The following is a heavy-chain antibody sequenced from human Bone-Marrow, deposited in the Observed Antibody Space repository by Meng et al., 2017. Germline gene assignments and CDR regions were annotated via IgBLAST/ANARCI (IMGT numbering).Heavy chain of an antibody. J-gene: IGHJ5*02. D-gene: IGHD2-15*01. V-gene: IGHV4-31*01. CDR3: ARGRASCSSGGCSLGWFDP. CDR1: GGSINIAGYN. Sequence: VPVQESGPGLVKPAPNRSLTCSVSGGSINIAGYNGSWIRQHPGKGLEWIGYIYYTENTYHNPSLESPMTISLDKSKNQFSLKLNSVTVADTAVYYCARGRASCSSGGCSLGWFDPWGQGTLVTVSS. CDR2: IYYTENT.